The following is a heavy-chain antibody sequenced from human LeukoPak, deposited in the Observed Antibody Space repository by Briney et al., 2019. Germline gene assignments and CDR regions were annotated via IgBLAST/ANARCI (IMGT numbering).Heavy chain of an antibody. J-gene: IGHJ4*02. V-gene: IGHV4-39*02. CDR3: ARRVRQFDY. Sequence: PSETLSLTCTVSGGSISSSSYYWGGIRQPRGKGLEWIGSIYYSGSTYYNPSVKSRFTISVDTSKNHFSLRLSSVTAADTAVYYCARRVRQFDYWGQGTLVTVSS. CDR1: GGSISSSSYY. CDR2: IYYSGST.